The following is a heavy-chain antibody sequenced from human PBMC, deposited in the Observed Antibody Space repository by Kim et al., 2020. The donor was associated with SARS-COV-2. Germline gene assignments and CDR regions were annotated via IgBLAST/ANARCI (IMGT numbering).Heavy chain of an antibody. V-gene: IGHV3-30-3*01. CDR3: ARVPTD. Sequence: YDGSNKYYADSVKGRFTISRDNSKNTLYLQMNSLRAEDTAVYYCARVPTDWGQGTLVTVSS. D-gene: IGHD2-21*02. J-gene: IGHJ4*02. CDR2: YDGSNK.